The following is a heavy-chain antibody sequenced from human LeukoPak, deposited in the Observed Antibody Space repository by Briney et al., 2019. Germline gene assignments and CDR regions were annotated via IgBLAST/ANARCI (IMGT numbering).Heavy chain of an antibody. CDR1: GYTFTRYG. CDR3: AGVNLYYNYMDV. D-gene: IGHD1-14*01. J-gene: IGHJ6*03. Sequence: ASVKVSCKASGYTFTRYGISWVRQAPGQGLEWMGWSRVDNGDTDNAQKFQGRVTITTDKSSTTIYMELRSLRSDDTAVYYCAGVNLYYNYMDVWGKGTTVTVSS. V-gene: IGHV1-18*01. CDR2: SRVDNGDT.